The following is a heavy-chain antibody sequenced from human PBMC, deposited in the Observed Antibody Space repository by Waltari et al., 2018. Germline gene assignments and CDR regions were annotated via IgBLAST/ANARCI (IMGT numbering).Heavy chain of an antibody. CDR3: ARGQGVKDI. D-gene: IGHD3-10*01. J-gene: IGHJ3*02. CDR1: GFTFSSYA. Sequence: QVQLVESGGGVVQPGRSLRLFCAASGFTFSSYAMHWVRQAPGKGLEWVAVISYDGSNKYYADSVKGRFTISRDNSKNTLYLQMNSLRAEDTAVYYCARGQGVKDIWGQGTMVTVSS. V-gene: IGHV3-30-3*01. CDR2: ISYDGSNK.